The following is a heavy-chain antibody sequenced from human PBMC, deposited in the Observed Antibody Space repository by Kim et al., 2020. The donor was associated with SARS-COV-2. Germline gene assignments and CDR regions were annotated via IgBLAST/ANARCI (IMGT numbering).Heavy chain of an antibody. J-gene: IGHJ4*02. V-gene: IGHV3-15*01. Sequence: GGSLRLSCAGSGFIFSDAWMSWVRQAPGKGLEWVACIKSKTNGGTRDYAAVVKGRFTISRDDAKNTLDMQMNGLKTEDTAVYYCTVGPAWGQGSRVIVSS. CDR3: TVGPA. CDR2: IKSKTNGGTR. CDR1: GFIFSDAW.